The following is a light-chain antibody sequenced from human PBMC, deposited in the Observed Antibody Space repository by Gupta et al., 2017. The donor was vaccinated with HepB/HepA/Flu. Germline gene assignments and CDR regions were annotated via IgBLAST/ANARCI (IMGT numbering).Light chain of an antibody. CDR2: AAS. CDR3: RQVYDYPLT. Sequence: DIQLTQSPSLLSASIGDRVTITCRASQAISSSLAWFQQKPGKDPKLLIYAASTLQSAVPSRFSGGGSGREFTLTIISLQPQDFAAYYCRQVYDYPLTFGGGTKVEI. J-gene: IGKJ4*01. CDR1: QAISSS. V-gene: IGKV1-9*01.